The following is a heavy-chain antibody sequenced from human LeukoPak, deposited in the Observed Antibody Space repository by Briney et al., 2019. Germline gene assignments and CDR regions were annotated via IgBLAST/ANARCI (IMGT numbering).Heavy chain of an antibody. D-gene: IGHD5-24*01. V-gene: IGHV1-46*01. Sequence: SSVKVSCKASGYTFTSYYMHWVRQAPGQGLEWMGIINPSGGSTSYAQKFQGRVTMTRDMSTSTVYMELSSLRSEDTAVYYCAALGRDGYNYYYMDVWGKGTTVTVSS. CDR1: GYTFTSYY. CDR3: AALGRDGYNYYYMDV. J-gene: IGHJ6*03. CDR2: INPSGGST.